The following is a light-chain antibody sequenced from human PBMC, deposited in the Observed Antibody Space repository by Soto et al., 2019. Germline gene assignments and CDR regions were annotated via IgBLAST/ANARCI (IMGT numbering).Light chain of an antibody. CDR1: QSVSSN. V-gene: IGKV3D-15*01. CDR3: QQYHSWPPRT. J-gene: IGKJ1*01. CDR2: GVY. Sequence: EIVMTQSPTILSVSPGERATLSCRASQSVSSNFSWYQQKPGQAPRLLIYGVYTWAPGIPARFSGSGSVTEFTLTISSLQSEDFAVYDGQQYHSWPPRTFGQGTEVEIK.